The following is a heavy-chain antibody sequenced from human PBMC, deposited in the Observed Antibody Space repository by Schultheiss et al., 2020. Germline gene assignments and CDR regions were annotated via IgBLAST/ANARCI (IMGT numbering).Heavy chain of an antibody. CDR1: GGSISSSSYY. CDR2: IYYSGST. J-gene: IGHJ5*02. CDR3: ARDGKAWKFWSGYYGGNWFDP. V-gene: IGHV4-39*07. Sequence: SQPLSLTCTVSGGSISSSSYYWGWIRQPPGKGLEWIGSIYYSGSTYYNPSLKSRVSISVDTSKNQFSLKLTSVTAEDTALYYCARDGKAWKFWSGYYGGNWFDPWGQGTLVTVSS. D-gene: IGHD3-3*01.